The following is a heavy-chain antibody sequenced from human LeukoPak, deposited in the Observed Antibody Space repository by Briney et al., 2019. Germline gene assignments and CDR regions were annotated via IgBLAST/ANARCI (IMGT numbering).Heavy chain of an antibody. CDR1: GFTFSLYG. J-gene: IGHJ6*02. D-gene: IGHD3-22*01. CDR3: ARVLDRGGYSLSVLRY. CDR2: ISYDGSNK. V-gene: IGHV3-33*05. Sequence: PGGSLRLSCAASGFTFSLYGMHWVRQAPGKGLERVAVISYDGSNKYYADSVKGRFSISRDNFKNTLYLQMNSLRAEDTAVYYCARVLDRGGYSLSVLRYWGQGTTVTVSS.